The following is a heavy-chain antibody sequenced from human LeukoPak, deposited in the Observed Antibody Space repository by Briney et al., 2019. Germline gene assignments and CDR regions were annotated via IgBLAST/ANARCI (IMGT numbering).Heavy chain of an antibody. CDR1: GYSFATNW. J-gene: IGHJ4*02. CDR2: IYPSDSDT. D-gene: IGHD5-12*01. Sequence: GESLKISCKASGYSFATNWIGWVRQMPGKGLEWMGIIYPSDSDTRISPSFQGQVTISADKSISTAYLQWSSLKASDTAMYYCARAWYSGYEFDYWGQGTLVTVSS. V-gene: IGHV5-51*01. CDR3: ARAWYSGYEFDY.